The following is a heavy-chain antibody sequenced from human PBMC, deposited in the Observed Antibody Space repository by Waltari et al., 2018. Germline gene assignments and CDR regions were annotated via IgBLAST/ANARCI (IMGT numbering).Heavy chain of an antibody. V-gene: IGHV3-33*06. J-gene: IGHJ4*02. Sequence: QVQLVESGGGVVQPGRSLRLSCAASGLTFSSYGMHWVRQAPGKGLEWVAVIWYDGSNKYYADAVKGRFTISRDNSKNTLYLQMISLRAEDTAVYYCAKGSSGWYPSFDYWGQGTLVTVSS. CDR2: IWYDGSNK. CDR3: AKGSSGWYPSFDY. D-gene: IGHD6-19*01. CDR1: GLTFSSYG.